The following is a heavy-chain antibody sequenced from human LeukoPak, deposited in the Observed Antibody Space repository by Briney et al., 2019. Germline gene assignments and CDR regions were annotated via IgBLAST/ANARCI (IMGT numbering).Heavy chain of an antibody. CDR1: GFTFSRDW. CDR2: IKQDGSEK. Sequence: GGSLRLSCAASGFTFSRDWMSWVRQAPGKGLEGVANIKQDGSEKYYVDSVKGRFTISRDNAENSLYLQMNSLRAEDTAVYYCAREYGDYRLDYWGQGTLVTVSS. CDR3: AREYGDYRLDY. J-gene: IGHJ4*02. V-gene: IGHV3-7*01. D-gene: IGHD4-17*01.